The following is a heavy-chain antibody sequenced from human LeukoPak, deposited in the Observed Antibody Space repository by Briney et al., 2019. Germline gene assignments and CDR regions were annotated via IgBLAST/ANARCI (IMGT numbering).Heavy chain of an antibody. CDR3: ARHPLHLVGATGAFDI. D-gene: IGHD1-26*01. Sequence: PGESLKISCKGSGYSFTSYWIGWVRQMPGKGLEWMGIIYPGDSDTRYSPSFQGQVTISADKSISTAYLQWSSLKASDTAMYYCARHPLHLVGATGAFDIWGQGTMVTASS. CDR2: IYPGDSDT. J-gene: IGHJ3*02. CDR1: GYSFTSYW. V-gene: IGHV5-51*01.